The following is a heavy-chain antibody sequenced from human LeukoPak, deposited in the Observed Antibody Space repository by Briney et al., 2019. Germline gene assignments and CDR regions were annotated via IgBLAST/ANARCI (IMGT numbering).Heavy chain of an antibody. V-gene: IGHV4-34*01. J-gene: IGHJ5*02. CDR3: ARALSEWERGPDGPYTHGST. D-gene: IGHD1-26*01. CDR2: INHSGST. Sequence: SETLSLTCAVYGGSFSGYYWSWIRQPPGKGLEWIGEINHSGSTNYNPSLKSRVTISVDTSKNQFSLKLSSVTAADTAVYYCARALSEWERGPDGPYTHGSTWGQGTLVTVSS. CDR1: GGSFSGYY.